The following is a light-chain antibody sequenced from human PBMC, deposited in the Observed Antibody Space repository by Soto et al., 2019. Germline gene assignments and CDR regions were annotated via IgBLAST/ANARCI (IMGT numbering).Light chain of an antibody. CDR1: SIDVGAYNY. V-gene: IGLV2-14*01. CDR2: DVS. CDR3: SSYTTSTTGV. J-gene: IGLJ3*02. Sequence: QSALTQPASVSGSPGQSITISCTGTSIDVGAYNYVSGFQQHPGKAPRLIIYDVSNRPSGVSNRFSGSKSGNTASLTISGLQAEDEADYYCSSYTTSTTGVFGGGTKVTVL.